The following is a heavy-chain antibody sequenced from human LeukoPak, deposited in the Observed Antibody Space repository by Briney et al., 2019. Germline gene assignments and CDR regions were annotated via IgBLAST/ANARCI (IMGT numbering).Heavy chain of an antibody. CDR3: ARENGEAFDY. V-gene: IGHV3-21*01. CDR2: IGPSSTSI. CDR1: GFTFSTNS. Sequence: KTGGSLRLSCAASGFTFSTNSMNWVRQAPGKGLEWVSSIGPSSTSIYYADSLKGRFTISRDNAKNSLYLQMNSLRAEDTAMYYCARENGEAFDYWGQGTLVTVSS. D-gene: IGHD4-17*01. J-gene: IGHJ4*02.